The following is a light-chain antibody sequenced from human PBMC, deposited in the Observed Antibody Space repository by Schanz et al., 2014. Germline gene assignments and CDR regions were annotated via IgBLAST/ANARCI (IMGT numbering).Light chain of an antibody. CDR1: QSVSSY. CDR2: GAS. CDR3: QQYGDSPWT. V-gene: IGKV3-20*01. J-gene: IGKJ1*01. Sequence: EIVLTQSPATLSLSPGERATLSCRASQSVSSYLAWYQQKPGQAPRLLIYGASSRATGIPDRFSGSGSGTDFTLTISRLEPEDFAVYYCQQYGDSPWTFGQGTKVEMK.